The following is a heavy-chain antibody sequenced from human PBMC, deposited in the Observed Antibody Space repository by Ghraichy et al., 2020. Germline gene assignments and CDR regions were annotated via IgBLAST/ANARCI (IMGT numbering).Heavy chain of an antibody. J-gene: IGHJ4*02. CDR1: GGSFSGYY. CDR3: ARAHYGDSSYYFDY. D-gene: IGHD4-17*01. V-gene: IGHV4-34*01. CDR2: INHSGST. Sequence: SQTLALTCAVYGGSFSGYYWSWIRQPPGKGLEWIGEINHSGSTNYNPSLKSRVTISVDTSKNQFSLKLSSVTAADTAVYYCARAHYGDSSYYFDYWGQGTLVTVSS.